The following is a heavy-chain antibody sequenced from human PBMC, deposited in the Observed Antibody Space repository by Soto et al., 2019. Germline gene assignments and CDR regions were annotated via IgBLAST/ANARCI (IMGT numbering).Heavy chain of an antibody. D-gene: IGHD3-22*01. CDR2: IYYSGST. J-gene: IGHJ4*02. V-gene: IGHV4-59*08. Sequence: QVQLQESGPGLVKPSETLSLTCSVSGASISSYYWSWIRQPPGKGLEWIAYIYYSGSTKYNPSLKSRVTISVDTSKNQLSLKLSSVTAADTAVYYCGRHRPVIVLNTHHPLDYWGQGTLVTVSS. CDR1: GASISSYY. CDR3: GRHRPVIVLNTHHPLDY.